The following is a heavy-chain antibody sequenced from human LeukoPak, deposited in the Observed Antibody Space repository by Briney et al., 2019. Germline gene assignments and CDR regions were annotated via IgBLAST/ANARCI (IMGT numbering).Heavy chain of an antibody. D-gene: IGHD1-26*01. CDR3: ARVRSNSGTRWFDP. J-gene: IGHJ5*02. CDR1: GFTFSSYA. CDR2: ISYDGSNK. Sequence: GGSLRLSCAASGFTFSSYAMHWVRQAPGKGLEWVAVISYDGSNKYYADSVKGRFTISRDNSKNTLYLQMNSLRAEDTAVYYCARVRSNSGTRWFDPWGQGTLVTVSS. V-gene: IGHV3-30*04.